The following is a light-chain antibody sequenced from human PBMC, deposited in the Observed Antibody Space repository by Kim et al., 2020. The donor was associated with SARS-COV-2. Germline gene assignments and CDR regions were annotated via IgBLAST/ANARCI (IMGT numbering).Light chain of an antibody. CDR1: SSNIGSNT. Sequence: GQRVTISCSGSSSNIGSNTVSWYQQRPGTAPKLLIYSNNQRPSGVPDRFSGSKSGTSASLAISGLQSEDEADYYCAAWDDSLNDYVFGTGTKVTVL. V-gene: IGLV1-44*01. CDR3: AAWDDSLNDYV. J-gene: IGLJ1*01. CDR2: SNN.